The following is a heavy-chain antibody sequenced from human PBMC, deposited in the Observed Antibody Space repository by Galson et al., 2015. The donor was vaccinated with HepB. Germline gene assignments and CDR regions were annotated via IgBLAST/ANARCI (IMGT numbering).Heavy chain of an antibody. Sequence: SLRLSCAASGFTFSSSGMHWVRQAPRKGLEWVAVISYDGSNKYYADSVKGRFTISRDNSKNTLYLQMNSLRAEDTAVYYCAKVLRGYCSSTSCYVFDYWGQGTLVTVSS. CDR2: ISYDGSNK. D-gene: IGHD2-2*01. CDR3: AKVLRGYCSSTSCYVFDY. J-gene: IGHJ4*02. CDR1: GFTFSSSG. V-gene: IGHV3-30*18.